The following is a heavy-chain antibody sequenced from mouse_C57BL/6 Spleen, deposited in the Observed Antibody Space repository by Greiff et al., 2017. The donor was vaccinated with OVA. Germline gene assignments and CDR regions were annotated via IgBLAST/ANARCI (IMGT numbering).Heavy chain of an antibody. CDR1: GYTFTSYW. Sequence: VHVKQSGTVLARPGASVKMSCKTSGYTFTSYWMHWVKQRPGQGLEWIGAIYPGNSDTSYNQKFKGKAKLTAVTSASTAYMELSSLTNEDSAVYYCTRPYDYDEDYFDYWGQGTTLTVSS. CDR2: IYPGNSDT. D-gene: IGHD2-4*01. J-gene: IGHJ2*01. V-gene: IGHV1-5*01. CDR3: TRPYDYDEDYFDY.